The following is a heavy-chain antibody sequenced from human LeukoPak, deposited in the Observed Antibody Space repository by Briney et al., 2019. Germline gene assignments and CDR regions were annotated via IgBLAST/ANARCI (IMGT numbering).Heavy chain of an antibody. V-gene: IGHV4-4*07. CDR2: IYTSGST. CDR3: ARDWFSVAGYYYYYRMDV. Sequence: SETLSLTCTVSGGSISSYYRSWIRQPAGKGLEWIGCIYTSGSTNYNPSLKRRVTISVDTSKNQFSLTLSSVTAADTAVYYCARDWFSVAGYYYYYRMDVWGQGTTVTVSS. D-gene: IGHD6-19*01. CDR1: GGSISSYY. J-gene: IGHJ6*02.